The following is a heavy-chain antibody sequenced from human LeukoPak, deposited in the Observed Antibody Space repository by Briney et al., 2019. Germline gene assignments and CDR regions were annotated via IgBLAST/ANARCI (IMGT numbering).Heavy chain of an antibody. CDR3: ATLAAHYYGSAYGMDV. Sequence: GGSLRLSCAVSGFTFSAYAMSWVRQAPGKGLEWVSAISGSGGSTYYAESVKGRFTISRDNSKNTLSPQMNSLRAEDTAVYYCATLAAHYYGSAYGMDVRGQGTTVTVSS. CDR2: ISGSGGST. V-gene: IGHV3-23*01. D-gene: IGHD3-10*01. CDR1: GFTFSAYA. J-gene: IGHJ6*02.